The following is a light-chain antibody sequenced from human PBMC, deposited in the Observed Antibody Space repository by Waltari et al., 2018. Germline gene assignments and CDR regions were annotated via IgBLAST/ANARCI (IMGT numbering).Light chain of an antibody. Sequence: QSALTLPPSVSKSLGQSLTISCTGTSSDIGGSNGVSWYQQHSGTAPRLLIYEVSKRPSGVSDRFSGSKSGNTASLTISGLQAEDEADYYCGSYGSGSTNYIFGTGTRLTVL. CDR1: SSDIGGSNG. CDR3: GSYGSGSTNYI. J-gene: IGLJ1*01. V-gene: IGLV2-18*02. CDR2: EVS.